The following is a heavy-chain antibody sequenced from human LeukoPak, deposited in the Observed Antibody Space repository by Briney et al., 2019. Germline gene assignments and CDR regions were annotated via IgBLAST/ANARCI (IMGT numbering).Heavy chain of an antibody. CDR3: ARVACSSTSCYIGFPYYYYMDV. D-gene: IGHD2-2*02. CDR2: IYTSGST. Sequence: PSETLSLTCTVSGGSISSYYWSWIRQPAGKGLEWIGRIYTSGSTNYNPSLKSRVTMSVDTSKNQFSLKLSSVTAADTAVYYCARVACSSTSCYIGFPYYYYMDVWGKGTTVTVSS. J-gene: IGHJ6*03. CDR1: GGSISSYY. V-gene: IGHV4-4*07.